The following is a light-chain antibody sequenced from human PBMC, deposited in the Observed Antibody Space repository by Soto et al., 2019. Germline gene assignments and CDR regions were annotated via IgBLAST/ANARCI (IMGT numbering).Light chain of an antibody. CDR2: TND. CDR1: HSNIGANT. V-gene: IGLV1-44*01. CDR3: AAWDDSLNGLI. J-gene: IGLJ2*01. Sequence: QSVLSQPPSASGTPGQRVSLSCSGSHSNIGANTVNWYQHVPGAAPILLIYTNDQRPSGVAGRFSGSKSGTSASLAISGLQSDDEGHYYCAAWDDSLNGLIFGGGTKLTVL.